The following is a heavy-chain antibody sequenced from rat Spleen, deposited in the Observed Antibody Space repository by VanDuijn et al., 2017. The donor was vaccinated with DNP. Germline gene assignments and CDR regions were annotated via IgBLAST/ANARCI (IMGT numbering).Heavy chain of an antibody. V-gene: IGHV5S13*01. CDR3: ARHSRTTAITEYFDY. D-gene: IGHD1-9*01. CDR2: ISSGGDIT. J-gene: IGHJ2*01. Sequence: EVQLVESGGALVQPGRSLKLSCAASGFTFSNHGMAWVRQAPTKGLEWVASISSGGDITYYPDSVKGRFTISRDNAKSSLYLQMNSLKSEDTATYYCARHSRTTAITEYFDYWGQGVMVTVSS. CDR1: GFTFSNHG.